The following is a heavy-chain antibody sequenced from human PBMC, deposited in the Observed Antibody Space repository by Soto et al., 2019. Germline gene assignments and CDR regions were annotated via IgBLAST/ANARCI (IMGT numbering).Heavy chain of an antibody. CDR2: IYHSGST. D-gene: IGHD3-10*02. J-gene: IGHJ6*02. V-gene: IGHV4-4*02. Sequence: PSETLSLTCAVSGGSISSSNWWSWINKTPGKGLEWIGEIYHSGSTNYNPSLKSRVTISVDKSKNQFSLKLSSVTAADTAVYYCASVRGGYYYAMDVWGQGTTVTVSS. CDR3: ASVRGGYYYAMDV. CDR1: GGSISSSNW.